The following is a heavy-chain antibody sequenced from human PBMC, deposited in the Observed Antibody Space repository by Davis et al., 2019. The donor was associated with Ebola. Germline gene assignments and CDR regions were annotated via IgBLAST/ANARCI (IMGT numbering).Heavy chain of an antibody. Sequence: GGSLRLSCAASGFTFTSYAMDWVRQAPGKGLEWVSYISSRGTNIYYADSVKGRFTISRDIAKNSLYLQMNSLRAEDTAVYYCARVRTLYYFDYWGQGTLVTVSS. J-gene: IGHJ4*02. D-gene: IGHD2-2*01. V-gene: IGHV3-48*04. CDR3: ARVRTLYYFDY. CDR1: GFTFTSYA. CDR2: ISSRGTNI.